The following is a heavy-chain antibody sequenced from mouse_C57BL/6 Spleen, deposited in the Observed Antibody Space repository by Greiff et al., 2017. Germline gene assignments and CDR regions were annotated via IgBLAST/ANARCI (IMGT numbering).Heavy chain of an antibody. CDR2: IHPNSGST. D-gene: IGHD2-1*01. CDR3: SWGNSWCYDV. J-gene: IGHJ1*03. CDR1: GYTFTSYW. V-gene: IGHV1-64*01. Sequence: QVQLQQPGAELVKPGASVKLSCKASGYTFTSYWMHWVKQRPGQGLEWIGMIHPNSGSTNYNEKFKSKATLTVDKSSSPAYMQLSSLKSEDSAVXYCSWGNSWCYDVWGTGTTVTVSS.